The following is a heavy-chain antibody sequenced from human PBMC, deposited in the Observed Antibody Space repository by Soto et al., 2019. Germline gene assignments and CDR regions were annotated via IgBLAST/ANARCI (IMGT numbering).Heavy chain of an antibody. D-gene: IGHD3-10*01. CDR3: AGHYGSGSYYNDPPYYYYYGMDV. J-gene: IGHJ6*02. Sequence: SVKVSCKASGGTFSSYAISWVRQAPGQGLEWMGGIIPIFGTANYAQKFQGRVTITADESTSTAYMELSSLRSEDTAVYYCAGHYGSGSYYNDPPYYYYYGMDVWGQGTTVTVSS. V-gene: IGHV1-69*13. CDR1: GGTFSSYA. CDR2: IIPIFGTA.